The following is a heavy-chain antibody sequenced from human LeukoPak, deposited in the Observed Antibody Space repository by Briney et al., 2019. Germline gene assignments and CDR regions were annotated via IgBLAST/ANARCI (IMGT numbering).Heavy chain of an antibody. V-gene: IGHV4-59*01. J-gene: IGHJ3*02. CDR2: IYYIGST. Sequence: SETLSLTCAVSRGSISPNYWTWIRQPPGKGLEWIGYIYYIGSTNYNPSLKSRVARSLDTSRNQFSLRLSSVTAADTAVYYCARLLDYDSSGYPDTFDIWGQGTMVTVSS. D-gene: IGHD3-22*01. CDR3: ARLLDYDSSGYPDTFDI. CDR1: RGSISPNY.